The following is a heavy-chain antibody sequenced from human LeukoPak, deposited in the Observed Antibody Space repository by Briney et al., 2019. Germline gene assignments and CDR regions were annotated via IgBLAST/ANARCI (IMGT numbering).Heavy chain of an antibody. CDR3: AGGYKYAYYIYYYMDV. J-gene: IGHJ6*03. CDR1: GGSISSYY. D-gene: IGHD5-24*01. Sequence: PSETLSLTCTVSGGSISSYYWSWIRQPPGKGLEWIGYIYYSGSTNYNPSLKSPNYNPSLKSRVTISVDTSKNQFSLKLSSVTAADTAVYYCAGGYKYAYYIYYYMDVWGKGTTVTVSS. CDR2: IYYSGSTNYNPSLKSP. V-gene: IGHV4-59*01.